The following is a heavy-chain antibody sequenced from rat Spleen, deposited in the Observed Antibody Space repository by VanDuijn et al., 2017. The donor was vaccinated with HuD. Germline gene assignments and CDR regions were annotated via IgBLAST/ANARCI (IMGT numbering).Heavy chain of an antibody. D-gene: IGHD1-4*01. Sequence: EVQLVESGGGLVQPGGSLKLSCAASGFTFSDYDMAWVRQAPTRGLDWVASINSGGDNTYYRDPVKGRFTLSRDNARSTLYLQMGSLRSEDTATYYCTRMGPEYKDYYFDYWGQGTLVTVSS. J-gene: IGHJ3*01. CDR1: GFTFSDYD. CDR2: INSGGDNT. CDR3: TRMGPEYKDYYFDY. V-gene: IGHV5S23*01.